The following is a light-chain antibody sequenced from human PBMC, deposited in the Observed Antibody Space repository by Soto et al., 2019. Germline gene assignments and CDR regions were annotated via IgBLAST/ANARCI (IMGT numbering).Light chain of an antibody. CDR1: QRISRW. CDR2: DAY. V-gene: IGKV1-5*01. J-gene: IGKJ1*01. CDR3: QQYNSYCQT. Sequence: DIQMTQSPATLSAFVGDRVTITCLASQRISRWLAWYQQKPGKAPKLLSYDAYNLESGVTSRFSGSGSGTEFTLTISSLQPDDLANYDGQQYNSYCQTFGQGTKVEIK.